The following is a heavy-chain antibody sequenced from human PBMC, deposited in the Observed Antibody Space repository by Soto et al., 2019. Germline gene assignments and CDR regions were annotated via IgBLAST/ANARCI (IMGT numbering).Heavy chain of an antibody. Sequence: QVHLGESGGGVVQPGRSLRLSCFVSGVTFRTYGIHWVRQAPGKGLEWVAVISYDGATKFYADSVKGRFTISKDTSKNTVFLQMNSLATEDTALYFCAKSEKGVFGVVMSPALDPFDVWGQGTLVAVSS. V-gene: IGHV3-30*18. CDR3: AKSEKGVFGVVMSPALDPFDV. D-gene: IGHD3-3*01. CDR1: GVTFRTYG. J-gene: IGHJ3*01. CDR2: ISYDGATK.